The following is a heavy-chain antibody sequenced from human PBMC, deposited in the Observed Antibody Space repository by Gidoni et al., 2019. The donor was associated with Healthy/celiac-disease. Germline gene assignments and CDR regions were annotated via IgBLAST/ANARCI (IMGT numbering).Heavy chain of an antibody. CDR1: GGSISSGGYS. V-gene: IGHV4-30-2*01. D-gene: IGHD6-13*01. CDR2: IYHSGST. CDR3: ARGYGSSWYNWFDP. J-gene: IGHJ5*02. Sequence: QLQLQESGSGLVKPSQTLSLTCAVSGGSISSGGYSWSWSRQPPGKGLEWIGYIYHSGSTYYNPSLKSRVTISVDRSKNQFSLKLSSVTAADTAVYYCARGYGSSWYNWFDPWGQGTLVTVSS.